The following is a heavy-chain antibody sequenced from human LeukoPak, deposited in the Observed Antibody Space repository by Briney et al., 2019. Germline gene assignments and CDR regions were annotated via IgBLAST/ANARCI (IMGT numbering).Heavy chain of an antibody. V-gene: IGHV5-51*01. J-gene: IGHJ6*02. CDR3: ARLRNDIVVVPAARHAYYYGMDV. Sequence: GESLKISCKGSGYSFTSYWIGWVRQMPGKGLEWTGIIYPSDSDNRYRPSFKGQVTISADKSISTAYLQWSSLKASDTAMYYCARLRNDIVVVPAARHAYYYGMDVWGQGTTVTVSS. CDR2: IYPSDSDN. CDR1: GYSFTSYW. D-gene: IGHD2-2*01.